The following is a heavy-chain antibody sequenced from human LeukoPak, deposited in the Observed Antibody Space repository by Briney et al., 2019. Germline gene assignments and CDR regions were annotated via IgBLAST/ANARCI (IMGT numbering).Heavy chain of an antibody. CDR1: GYTFTGYY. V-gene: IGHV1-2*02. CDR3: ARASQGYCSSTSCSGAFDI. D-gene: IGHD2-2*01. CDR2: INPNSGGT. J-gene: IGHJ3*02. Sequence: ASVKVSCKASGYTFTGYYMHWARQAPGQGLEWMGWINPNSGGTNYAQKSQGRVTMTRDTSISTAYMELSRLRSDDTAVYYCARASQGYCSSTSCSGAFDIWGQGTMVTVSS.